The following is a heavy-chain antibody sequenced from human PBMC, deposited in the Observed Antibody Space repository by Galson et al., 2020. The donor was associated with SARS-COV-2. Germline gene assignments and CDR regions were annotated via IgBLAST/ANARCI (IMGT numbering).Heavy chain of an antibody. CDR3: ARMADGYGGYDYGSSPFDY. D-gene: IGHD5-12*01. CDR1: GFSLRTSGMG. Sequence: SGPTQVKPTQTLTHTRTLSGFSLRTSGMGVTWIRQPPGKSLEWLALIDWDDDKYYSTSLKTRLTISKDNSKNQVFLTLTNMDPVDTATYYCARMADGYGGYDYGSSPFDYGGQGTLVTVSS. J-gene: IGHJ4*02. V-gene: IGHV2-70*01. CDR2: IDWDDDK.